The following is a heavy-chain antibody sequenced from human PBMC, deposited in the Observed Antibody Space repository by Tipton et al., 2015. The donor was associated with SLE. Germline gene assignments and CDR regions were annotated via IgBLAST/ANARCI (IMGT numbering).Heavy chain of an antibody. Sequence: TLSLTCTVSGASVSSFCWNWIRQSPGKGLEWIACVCNSVSTNYDPSLKSRGTISMDTSRNQFSLRLKSVTAADTAVYYCATGHFDFWGQGRLVTVSS. J-gene: IGHJ5*01. D-gene: IGHD1-1*01. CDR2: VCNSVST. V-gene: IGHV4-59*08. CDR1: GASVSSFC. CDR3: ATGHFDF.